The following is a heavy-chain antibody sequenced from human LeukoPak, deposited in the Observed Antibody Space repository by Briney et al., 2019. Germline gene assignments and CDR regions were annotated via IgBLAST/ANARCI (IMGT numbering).Heavy chain of an antibody. CDR2: TYYRSKWYN. Sequence: SQTLSLTCAISGDSVSSNSAAWNWIRQSPSRGLEWLGRTYYRSKWYNDYAVSVKSRIPINPDTSKNQFSLQLNSVTPEDTAVYYCARDGYYGSGSYYNRVDYWGQGTLVTVSS. J-gene: IGHJ4*02. V-gene: IGHV6-1*01. CDR3: ARDGYYGSGSYYNRVDY. D-gene: IGHD3-10*01. CDR1: GDSVSSNSAA.